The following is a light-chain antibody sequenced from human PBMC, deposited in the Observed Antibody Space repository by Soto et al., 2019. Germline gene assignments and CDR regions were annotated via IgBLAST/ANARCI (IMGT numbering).Light chain of an antibody. Sequence: DIQMTQSPSTLSASVGDRVTITCRANQSISNCLAWYQQKPGKAPIILIYKVTSLETGVPARFSGGVSGTDFTLTISSLQPDDYATYYCHQYYDYSTFGQGTKVDVK. CDR1: QSISNC. CDR2: KVT. V-gene: IGKV1-5*03. CDR3: HQYYDYST. J-gene: IGKJ1*01.